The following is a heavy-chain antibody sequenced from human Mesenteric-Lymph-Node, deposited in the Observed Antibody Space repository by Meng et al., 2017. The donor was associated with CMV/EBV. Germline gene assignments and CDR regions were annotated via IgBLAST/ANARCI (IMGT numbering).Heavy chain of an antibody. Sequence: QLQLQESCPGLVKPSETLSLTCSVSGGSISSSSYYWGWIRQPPGKGLEWIGSIYYSGSTCYNPSLKSRVTISVDTSKNQFALKLSSATAADTAVYYCARDGDYYASSGYNPFDYWGQGTLVTVSS. CDR1: GGSISSSSYY. D-gene: IGHD3-22*01. CDR2: IYYSGST. J-gene: IGHJ4*02. V-gene: IGHV4-39*07. CDR3: ARDGDYYASSGYNPFDY.